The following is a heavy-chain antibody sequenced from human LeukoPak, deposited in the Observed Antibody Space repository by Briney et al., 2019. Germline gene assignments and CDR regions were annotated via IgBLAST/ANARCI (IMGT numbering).Heavy chain of an antibody. J-gene: IGHJ4*02. CDR2: ISGSGGST. Sequence: GGSLRLSCAASGFTFSSYAMSWVRQAPGKGLEWVSAISGSGGSTYYADSVKGRFTISRDNSKNTLYLQMNSLRAEDTAVYYCARDSGENQNIDYWGQGTLVTVSS. V-gene: IGHV3-23*01. CDR3: ARDSGENQNIDY. CDR1: GFTFSSYA.